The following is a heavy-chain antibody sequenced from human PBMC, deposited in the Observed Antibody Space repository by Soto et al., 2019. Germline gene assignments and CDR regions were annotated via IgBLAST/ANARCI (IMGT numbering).Heavy chain of an antibody. Sequence: SETLSLTCTVSADSISSNNYYWGWVRQPPGKGLEWIGSINYSGSTYYNPSLKSRVTVSGDTSKRQVPLKLTSVTAADTAVYYCARTTTVTTIYFDYWGQGTLVTVSS. CDR3: ARTTTVTTIYFDY. D-gene: IGHD4-4*01. V-gene: IGHV4-39*01. CDR2: INYSGST. CDR1: ADSISSNNYY. J-gene: IGHJ4*02.